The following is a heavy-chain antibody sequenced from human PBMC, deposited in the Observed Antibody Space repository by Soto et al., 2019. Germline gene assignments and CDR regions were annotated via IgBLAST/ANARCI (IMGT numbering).Heavy chain of an antibody. CDR2: IKSKADSYAT. V-gene: IGHV3-73*02. J-gene: IGHJ4*02. CDR1: GLTFSGSN. CDR3: TRWGGDPPTLDY. Sequence: EVRLVESGGGLVQPGGSPKLSCATSGLTFSGSNMHWVRQASGKGLEWVGRIKSKADSYATAYAASVKGRFIVSRDDSQNTAYLQMNSLKTEDTAVYYCTRWGGDPPTLDYWGQGTLVTVSS. D-gene: IGHD4-17*01.